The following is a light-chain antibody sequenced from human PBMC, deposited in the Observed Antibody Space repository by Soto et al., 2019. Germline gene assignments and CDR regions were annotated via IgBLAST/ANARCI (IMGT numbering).Light chain of an antibody. J-gene: IGLJ2*01. CDR1: NSDITYYNY. CDR3: SSYTSSSTVL. V-gene: IGLV2-14*01. CDR2: DVR. Sequence: QSALTRPASVSGSPGQSITISCTGANSDITYYNYVSWYQQSPGKAPKLILFDVRHRPSGVSDRFSGSKSGNTASLTISGLQAEDEADYYCSSYTSSSTVLFGGGTKLTVL.